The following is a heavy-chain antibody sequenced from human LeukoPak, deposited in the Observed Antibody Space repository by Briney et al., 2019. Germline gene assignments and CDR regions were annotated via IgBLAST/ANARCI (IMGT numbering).Heavy chain of an antibody. CDR1: GFTFSSYA. CDR3: AKAWPAAGTFDS. D-gene: IGHD6-13*01. V-gene: IGHV3-30-3*01. CDR2: ISYDGSNK. J-gene: IGHJ4*02. Sequence: GGSLRLSCAASGFTFSSYAMHWVRQAPGKGLEWVAVISYDGSNKYYADSVKGRFTISRDNSKDTLYLQMNTLRVEDTAVYYCAKAWPAAGTFDSWGQGSLVTVSS.